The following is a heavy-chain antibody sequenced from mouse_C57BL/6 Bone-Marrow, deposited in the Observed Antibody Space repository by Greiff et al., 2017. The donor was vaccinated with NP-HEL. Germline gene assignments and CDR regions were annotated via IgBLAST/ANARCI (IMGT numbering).Heavy chain of an antibody. CDR2: IYPRSGNT. D-gene: IGHD1-1*01. Sequence: VQLQESGAELARPGASVKLSCKASGYTFTSYGISWVKQRTGQGLEWIGEIYPRSGNTYYNEKFKGKATLTAYKSSSTAYMELRILTSEDAAVYFCARDYSGSSTWFAYWGQGTLVTVSA. CDR1: GYTFTSYG. V-gene: IGHV1-81*01. J-gene: IGHJ3*01. CDR3: ARDYSGSSTWFAY.